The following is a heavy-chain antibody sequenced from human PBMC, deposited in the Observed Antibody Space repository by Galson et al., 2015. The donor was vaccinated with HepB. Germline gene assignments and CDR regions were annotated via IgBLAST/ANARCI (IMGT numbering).Heavy chain of an antibody. J-gene: IGHJ4*02. V-gene: IGHV3-30-3*01. CDR3: ARDGGGSYYPSRFDY. CDR2: ISNDGNNK. D-gene: IGHD1-26*01. Sequence: SLRLSCAASGFTFSSYAMHWVRQAPGKGLEWVAIISNDGNNKYYADSVKGRFTISRDNSKNTLYLQMNSLRAEDTAVYYCARDGGGSYYPSRFDYWGQGTLVSVSS. CDR1: GFTFSSYA.